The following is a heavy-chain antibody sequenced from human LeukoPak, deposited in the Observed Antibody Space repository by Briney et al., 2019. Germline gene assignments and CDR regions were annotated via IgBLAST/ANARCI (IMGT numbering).Heavy chain of an antibody. Sequence: SETLSLTCAVYGGSFSGYYWSWIRQPPGKGLEWIGEINHSGSTNYNPSLKSRVTISVGTSKNQFSLKLSSVTAADTAVYYCAGTRYYGSGSYVSAIDYWGQGTLVTVSS. CDR3: AGTRYYGSGSYVSAIDY. CDR1: GGSFSGYY. D-gene: IGHD3-10*01. J-gene: IGHJ4*02. V-gene: IGHV4-34*01. CDR2: INHSGST.